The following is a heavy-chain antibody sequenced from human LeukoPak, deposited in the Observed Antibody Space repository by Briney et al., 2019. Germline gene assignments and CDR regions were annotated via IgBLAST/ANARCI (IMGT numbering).Heavy chain of an antibody. Sequence: GGSLRLSCTASGFIFSTYNMNWVRQAPGKGLEWVSSIGTSGDYIYYADSVQGRFTISRDDAKNSLYLQMNSLRAEDTAVYYCARALFRLYSSSRRVDSWGQGTLVTVSS. CDR2: IGTSGDYI. CDR3: ARALFRLYSSSRRVDS. CDR1: GFIFSTYN. D-gene: IGHD6-13*01. V-gene: IGHV3-21*06. J-gene: IGHJ4*02.